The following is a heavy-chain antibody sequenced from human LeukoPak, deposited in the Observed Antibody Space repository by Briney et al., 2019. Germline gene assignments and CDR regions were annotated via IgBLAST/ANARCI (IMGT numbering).Heavy chain of an antibody. CDR3: AKSTNSCSGGSCYSGFDS. CDR1: GFTFSSYA. D-gene: IGHD2-15*01. CDR2: FSGSGGST. J-gene: IGHJ4*02. V-gene: IGHV3-23*01. Sequence: GGSLRLSWAASGFTFSSYAMSWVRQAPGKGLEWVSTFSGSGGSTYYGDSGKGWFTISRDNSRTPLYLQMNSLRAEDTAIYYCAKSTNSCSGGSCYSGFDSWGQGTLVTASS.